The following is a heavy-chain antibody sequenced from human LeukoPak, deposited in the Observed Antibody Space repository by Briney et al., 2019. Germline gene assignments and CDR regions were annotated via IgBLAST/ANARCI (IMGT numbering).Heavy chain of an antibody. CDR3: TTDGVGVEGATYDN. Sequence: GGSLRLSCAASGFTFINAWVAWVRQAPGKGLEWVGRIKAKAHGGTIEYAAPVKGRFTISRDDSKNTLYLQMNSLKTEDTAVYYCTTDGVGVEGATYDNWGQGTLVSVSS. CDR2: IKAKAHGGTI. D-gene: IGHD1-26*01. V-gene: IGHV3-15*01. J-gene: IGHJ4*02. CDR1: GFTFINAW.